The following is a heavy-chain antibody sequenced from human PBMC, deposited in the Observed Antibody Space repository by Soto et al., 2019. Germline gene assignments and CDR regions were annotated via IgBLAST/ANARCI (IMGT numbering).Heavy chain of an antibody. CDR1: GYTFTSQY. CDR2: INPSGGGT. J-gene: IGHJ4*02. D-gene: IGHD6-6*01. Sequence: GASVKVSCKASGYTFTSQYMHWVRPAPGQGLEWMGIINPSGGGTNYAQKFQGRITLTRDTSTSTLYMELSSLRSADTAVYYCARGGKIAARPLDSWGQGTPVTVSS. V-gene: IGHV1-46*01. CDR3: ARGGKIAARPLDS.